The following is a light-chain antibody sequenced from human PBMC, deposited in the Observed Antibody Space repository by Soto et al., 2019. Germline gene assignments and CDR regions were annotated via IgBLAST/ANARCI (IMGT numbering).Light chain of an antibody. Sequence: ATQMTQSPSSLSASVGDTVTITCRASQGIRNELAWYQQAPGKAPKLLIYSASSVQSGVPSRFSGSGSDTYFTLPISSLQPEDFATYSCLQDFDYPRTFGQGTKVEI. J-gene: IGKJ1*01. CDR2: SAS. CDR3: LQDFDYPRT. CDR1: QGIRNE. V-gene: IGKV1-6*01.